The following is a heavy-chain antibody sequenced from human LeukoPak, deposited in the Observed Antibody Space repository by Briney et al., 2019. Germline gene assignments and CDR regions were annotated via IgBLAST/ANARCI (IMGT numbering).Heavy chain of an antibody. CDR3: AKAIVVVVAATAFDY. Sequence: GGSLRLSCAASGFTFDDYAMHWVRQAPGKGLEWVSGISWNSGSIGYADSVKGRFTISRDNSKNTLYLQMNSLRAEDTAVYYCAKAIVVVVAATAFDYWGQGTLVTVSS. CDR2: ISWNSGSI. V-gene: IGHV3-9*01. J-gene: IGHJ4*02. D-gene: IGHD2-15*01. CDR1: GFTFDDYA.